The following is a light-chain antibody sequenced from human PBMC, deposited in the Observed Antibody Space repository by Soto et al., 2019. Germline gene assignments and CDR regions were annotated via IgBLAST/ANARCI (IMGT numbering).Light chain of an antibody. V-gene: IGLV2-23*02. J-gene: IGLJ1*01. CDR1: SSDVGTYNL. CDR2: EVS. Sequence: QSVLTQPASVSGSPGQSITISCTGTSSDVGTYNLVSWYQQHPGKVPKVMIYEVSKRPSGVSDRFSGSKSGNTASLTISGLQAEDEADYYCYAYAGSSTFVFGTGTQLTVL. CDR3: YAYAGSSTFV.